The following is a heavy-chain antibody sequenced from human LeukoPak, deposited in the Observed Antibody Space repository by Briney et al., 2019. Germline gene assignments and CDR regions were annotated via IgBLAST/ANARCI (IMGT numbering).Heavy chain of an antibody. D-gene: IGHD4/OR15-4a*01. J-gene: IGHJ3*02. CDR2: MNPNSGNT. Sequence: ASVKVSCKASGYTFTSYDINWVRQATGQGLEWMGWMNPNSGNTGYAQKFQGRVTMTRNTSISTAYMGLSSLRSEDTAVYYCARSGDYGDAFDIWGQGTMVTVSS. CDR3: ARSGDYGDAFDI. V-gene: IGHV1-8*01. CDR1: GYTFTSYD.